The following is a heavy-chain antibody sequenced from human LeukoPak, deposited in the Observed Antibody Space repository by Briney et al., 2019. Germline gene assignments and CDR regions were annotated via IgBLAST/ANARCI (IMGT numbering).Heavy chain of an antibody. CDR1: GFTFDDYA. V-gene: IGHV3-9*01. CDR2: ISWNTGSI. CDR3: AKDIVPYNWNDEDAFDI. J-gene: IGHJ3*02. D-gene: IGHD1-20*01. Sequence: GGSLRLSCAASGFTFDDYAMHWVRQAPGKGLEWVSGISWNTGSIGYADSVKGRFTISRDNARNPLYLQMNSLRPEDTALYYCAKDIVPYNWNDEDAFDIWGQGTMVTVSS.